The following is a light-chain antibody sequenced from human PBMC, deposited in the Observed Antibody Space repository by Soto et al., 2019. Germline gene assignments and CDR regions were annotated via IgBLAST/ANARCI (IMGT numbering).Light chain of an antibody. J-gene: IGKJ4*01. Sequence: AIQLTQSPSSLSASVGDRVTITCRASQGIGSALAWYQLKPGKAPNLLIYDVSNLQSGDPSRLSGSGSWTDFIFIISSLQPEDFASYFCQQFSTYPLTFGGGTKVDIK. CDR1: QGIGSA. CDR3: QQFSTYPLT. CDR2: DVS. V-gene: IGKV1-13*02.